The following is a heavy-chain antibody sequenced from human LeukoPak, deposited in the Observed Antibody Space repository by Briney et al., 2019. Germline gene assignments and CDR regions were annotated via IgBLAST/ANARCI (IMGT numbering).Heavy chain of an antibody. CDR3: ARDLTGKYYIAY. CDR1: GFTFSSFG. V-gene: IGHV3-30*02. CDR2: IGYTGTNT. D-gene: IGHD2-8*02. Sequence: PGRSLRLSCAASGFTFSSFGMHWVRQAPGEGLEWVAYIGYTGTNTYYADSVKGRFTISRDNSKNTVHLQMNSLRAADTALYSCARDLTGKYYIAYWGQGTLVTVSS. J-gene: IGHJ4*02.